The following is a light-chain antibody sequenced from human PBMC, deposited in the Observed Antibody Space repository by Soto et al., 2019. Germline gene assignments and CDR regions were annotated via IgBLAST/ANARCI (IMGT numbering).Light chain of an antibody. V-gene: IGLV2-14*01. CDR3: SSFTSSYFYV. CDR2: GVS. J-gene: IGLJ1*01. CDR1: ISDVGGYNY. Sequence: QSVLTPHAPVAGYHGQWAAICCNGYISDVGGYNYISWYQQHPGKAPKLIIYGVSHRPSGVPPRFSASRSAYTASLTISGLQLEDEADYYCSSFTSSYFYVFGPGTKATVL.